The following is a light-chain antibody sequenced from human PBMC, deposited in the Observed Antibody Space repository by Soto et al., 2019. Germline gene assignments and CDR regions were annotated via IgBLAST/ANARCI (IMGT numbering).Light chain of an antibody. CDR2: DAS. Sequence: EIVLTQSPATLSLSPGERATLSCGASQSVSVYLAWYQQKPGLAPRLLIYDASIRATGIPDRFSGSGSGTDFTLTISRLEPEDSAVYFCQQYGGSPRTFGQGTKVEIK. CDR1: QSVSVY. V-gene: IGKV3D-20*01. CDR3: QQYGGSPRT. J-gene: IGKJ1*01.